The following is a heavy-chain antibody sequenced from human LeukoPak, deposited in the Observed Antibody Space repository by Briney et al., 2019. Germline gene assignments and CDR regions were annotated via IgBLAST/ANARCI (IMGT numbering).Heavy chain of an antibody. CDR1: GFIFKLFA. CDR2: ISGTNDDT. D-gene: IGHD3-10*01. Sequence: GGSLRLSCVGSGFIFKLFAVGWVRQAPGKGLEWVSVISGTNDDTDYADSVRGHFTISRDNSLNTLFLQMDNLRAEDTAVYYCVKTYCSITRCSPGFDSWGQGTLVTVSS. CDR3: VKTYCSITRCSPGFDS. J-gene: IGHJ4*02. V-gene: IGHV3-23*01.